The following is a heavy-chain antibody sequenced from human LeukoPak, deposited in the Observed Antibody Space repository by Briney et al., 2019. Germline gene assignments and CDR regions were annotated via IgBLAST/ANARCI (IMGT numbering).Heavy chain of an antibody. Sequence: PSETLSLTCSVSGGSISPYYWSWIRQPPGKGLEWIGYIYYSGTTNYNPSLQSRVTISVATSKNQFSLKLSSVTAADTAVYYCAREGGFYRPLDYSGQGTLVTVSS. D-gene: IGHD3-3*01. CDR1: GGSISPYY. CDR3: AREGGFYRPLDY. J-gene: IGHJ4*02. CDR2: IYYSGTT. V-gene: IGHV4-59*12.